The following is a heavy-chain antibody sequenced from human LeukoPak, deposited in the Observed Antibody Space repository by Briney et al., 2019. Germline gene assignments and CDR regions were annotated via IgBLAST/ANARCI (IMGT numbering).Heavy chain of an antibody. CDR2: IDPNSGGT. Sequence: ASVKVSCKASGYTFTGYYMHWVRQAPGQGLEWMGWIDPNSGGTNYAQKFQGRVTMTRDTSISTAYMELSRLRSDDTAVYYCARAPYYDFWSGYYPTSYYFDYWGQGTLVTVSS. V-gene: IGHV1-2*02. D-gene: IGHD3-3*01. CDR3: ARAPYYDFWSGYYPTSYYFDY. CDR1: GYTFTGYY. J-gene: IGHJ4*02.